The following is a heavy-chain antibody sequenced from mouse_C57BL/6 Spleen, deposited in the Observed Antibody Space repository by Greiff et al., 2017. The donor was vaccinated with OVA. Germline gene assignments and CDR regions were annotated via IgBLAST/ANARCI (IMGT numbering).Heavy chain of an antibody. J-gene: IGHJ2*01. CDR1: GFKITDYY. D-gene: IGHD1-1*01. CDR3: TTSRVGSYFDY. Sequence: VQLQQSGAELVRPGASVKLSCKASGFKITDYYMHWVKQRPEKGLEWIGRIDPEDGDTGYAPKFKGKGTLTVDTSYNTAYMQLSSLTSEDTDVYYCTTSRVGSYFDYGGQGTTLTVSS. V-gene: IGHV14-1*01. CDR2: IDPEDGDT.